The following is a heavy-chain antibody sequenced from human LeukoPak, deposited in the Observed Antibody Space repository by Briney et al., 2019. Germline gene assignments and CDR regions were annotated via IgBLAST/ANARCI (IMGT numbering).Heavy chain of an antibody. J-gene: IGHJ4*02. D-gene: IGHD2-2*01. CDR2: IKQDGSEK. Sequence: GGSLRLSCAASGFTFSSYWMSWVRQAPGKGLEWVANIKQDGSEKYYVDSVKGRFTISRDNAKNSLYLQMNSLRAEDTAVYYCARDICSSTSCYWVLDYWGQGTLVTVSS. CDR1: GFTFSSYW. CDR3: ARDICSSTSCYWVLDY. V-gene: IGHV3-7*01.